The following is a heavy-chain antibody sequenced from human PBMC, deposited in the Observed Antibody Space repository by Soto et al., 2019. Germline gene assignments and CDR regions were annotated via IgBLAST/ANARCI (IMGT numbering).Heavy chain of an antibody. V-gene: IGHV3-23*01. CDR3: AKDRGGWLQPRGVYFDY. D-gene: IGHD5-12*01. CDR2: ISGSGGST. J-gene: IGHJ4*02. Sequence: PGGSLRLSCAASGFTFSSCAMSWVRQAPGKGLEWVSAISGSGGSTYYADSVKGRFTISRDNSKNTLYLQMNSLRAEDTAVYYCAKDRGGWLQPRGVYFDYWGQGTLVTIS. CDR1: GFTFSSCA.